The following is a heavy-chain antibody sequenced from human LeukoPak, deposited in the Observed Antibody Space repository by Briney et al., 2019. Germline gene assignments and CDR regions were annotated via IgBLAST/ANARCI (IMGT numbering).Heavy chain of an antibody. Sequence: PGGSLRLSCAASGFTFRSYGMHWVRQAPGKGLEWVAVIWYDGSNKYYADSVKGRFTISRDNSKNTLYLQMNSLRAEDTAVYYRARDSYYDHSGGDFDYWGQGTLVTVSS. CDR2: IWYDGSNK. J-gene: IGHJ4*02. CDR3: ARDSYYDHSGGDFDY. CDR1: GFTFRSYG. V-gene: IGHV3-33*01. D-gene: IGHD3-22*01.